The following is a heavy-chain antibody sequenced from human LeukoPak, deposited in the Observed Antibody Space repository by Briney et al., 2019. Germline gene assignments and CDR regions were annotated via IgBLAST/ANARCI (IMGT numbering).Heavy chain of an antibody. V-gene: IGHV3-11*04. J-gene: IGHJ3*02. CDR3: ASSLGYYDSSGDAFDI. Sequence: PGGSLRLSCAASGFTFSDYYMSWIRQAPGKGLEWVSYISSSGSTIYYADSVKGRFTISRDNAKNSLYLQMNSLRAEDTAVYYCASSLGYYDSSGDAFDIWGQGTMVTVSS. CDR1: GFTFSDYY. D-gene: IGHD3-22*01. CDR2: ISSSGSTI.